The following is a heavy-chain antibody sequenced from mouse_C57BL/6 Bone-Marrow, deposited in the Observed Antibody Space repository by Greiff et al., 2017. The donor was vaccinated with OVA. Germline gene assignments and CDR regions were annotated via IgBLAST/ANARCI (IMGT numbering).Heavy chain of an antibody. CDR2: IYPRSGNT. CDR3: ARRTYYSNYVGFAY. J-gene: IGHJ3*01. Sequence: VQLQQSGAELARPGASVKLSCKASGYTFTSYGISWVKQRTGQGLEWIGEIYPRSGNTYYNEKFKGKATLTADKSSSTAYMELRSLTSEDSAVYFCARRTYYSNYVGFAYWGQGTLVTVSA. V-gene: IGHV1-81*01. CDR1: GYTFTSYG. D-gene: IGHD2-5*01.